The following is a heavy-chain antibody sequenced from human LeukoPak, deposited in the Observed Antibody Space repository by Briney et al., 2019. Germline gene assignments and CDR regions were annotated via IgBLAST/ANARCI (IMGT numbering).Heavy chain of an antibody. Sequence: SETLSLTCTVSGGSISSYYWSWIRQPPGKGLEWIGEINHSGSTNYNPSLKSRVTISVDTSENQFSLKLSSVTAADTAVYYCARVKQLRYFDWYRPHDAFDIWGQGTMVTVSS. CDR3: ARVKQLRYFDWYRPHDAFDI. J-gene: IGHJ3*02. CDR2: INHSGST. D-gene: IGHD3-9*01. CDR1: GGSISSYY. V-gene: IGHV4-34*01.